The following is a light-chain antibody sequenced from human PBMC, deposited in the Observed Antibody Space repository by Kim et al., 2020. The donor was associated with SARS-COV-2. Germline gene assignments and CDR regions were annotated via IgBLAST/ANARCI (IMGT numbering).Light chain of an antibody. V-gene: IGLV4-69*01. CDR3: QTWGTGLRV. J-gene: IGLJ3*02. Sequence: SGKITCTLGSEHSSYAIAWHQQQPEKGPRYLMNLNSDGSHSKGDGIPDRFSGSSSGAERYLTISSLQSEDEADYYCQTWGTGLRVFGGGTKVTVL. CDR2: LNSDGSH. CDR1: SEHSSYA.